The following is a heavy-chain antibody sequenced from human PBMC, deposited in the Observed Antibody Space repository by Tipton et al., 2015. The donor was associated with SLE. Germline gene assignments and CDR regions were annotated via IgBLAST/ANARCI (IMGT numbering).Heavy chain of an antibody. CDR1: GYTFTSYA. CDR3: AERYDTFEI. D-gene: IGHD1-1*01. Sequence: QLVQSGAEIKKPGASVKVSCKASGYTFTSYAISWVRQAPGQGLEWMGWINPYTGNTDYAQKVQGRDTMTTDTSRSTAYLDLRSLRPDDTAVYYCAERYDTFEIWGKGTMVSVSS. J-gene: IGHJ3*02. V-gene: IGHV1-18*01. CDR2: INPYTGNT.